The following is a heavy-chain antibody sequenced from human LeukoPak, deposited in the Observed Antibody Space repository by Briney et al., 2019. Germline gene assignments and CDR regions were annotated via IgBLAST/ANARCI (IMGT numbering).Heavy chain of an antibody. CDR1: GFTFSSDS. V-gene: IGHV3-21*01. CDR2: ISSSSDYT. D-gene: IGHD5-12*01. CDR3: ARDHYSGYDWDIQVDAFDI. Sequence: GGSLRLSRAASGFTFSSDSMNWVRQAPGKGLEWVSSISSSSDYTYYADSVKGRFTISRDNAKNSLFLQMNSLRAEDTAVYYCARDHYSGYDWDIQVDAFDIWGQGTMVTVSS. J-gene: IGHJ3*02.